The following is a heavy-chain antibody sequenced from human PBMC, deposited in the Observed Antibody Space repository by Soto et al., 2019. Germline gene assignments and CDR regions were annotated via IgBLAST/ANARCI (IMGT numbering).Heavy chain of an antibody. D-gene: IGHD3-3*01. V-gene: IGHV1-8*01. CDR1: GYTFTSYD. J-gene: IGHJ6*02. CDR2: MNPNSGNT. Sequence: GASVKVSCKASGYTFTSYDINWVRQATGQGXEWMGWMNPNSGNTGYAQKFQGRVTMTRNTSISTAYMELSSLRSEDTAVYYCARSRLATYYDFWSAKDYYYYGMDVWGQGTTVTVSS. CDR3: ARSRLATYYDFWSAKDYYYYGMDV.